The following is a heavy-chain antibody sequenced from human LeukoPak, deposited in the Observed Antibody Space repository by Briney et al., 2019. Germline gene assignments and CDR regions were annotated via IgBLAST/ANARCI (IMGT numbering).Heavy chain of an antibody. CDR2: ISAYNGNT. CDR1: GYTLTSYG. J-gene: IGHJ6*03. CDR3: ARALGYCSSTSCYAPLDYMDV. Sequence: ASVKVSCKASGYTLTSYGISWVRQAPGQGLEWMGWISAYNGNTNYAQKLQGRVTMTTDTSTGTAYMELRSLRSDDTAVYYCARALGYCSSTSCYAPLDYMDVWGKGTTVTISS. D-gene: IGHD2-2*01. V-gene: IGHV1-18*01.